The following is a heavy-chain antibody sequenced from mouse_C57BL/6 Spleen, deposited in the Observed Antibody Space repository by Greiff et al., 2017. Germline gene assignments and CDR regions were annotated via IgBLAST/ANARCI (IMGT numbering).Heavy chain of an antibody. D-gene: IGHD1-1*01. J-gene: IGHJ2*01. CDR1: GYTFTSYW. CDR3: ARQDGSSYFDY. Sequence: QVQLQQPGAELVMPGASVKLSCKASGYTFTSYWMHWVKQRPGQGLEWIGEIDPSDSYTNYNQKFKGKSTLTVDKSSSTAYMQLSSLTSEDSAVYYCARQDGSSYFDYWGQGTTRTVSS. CDR2: IDPSDSYT. V-gene: IGHV1-69*01.